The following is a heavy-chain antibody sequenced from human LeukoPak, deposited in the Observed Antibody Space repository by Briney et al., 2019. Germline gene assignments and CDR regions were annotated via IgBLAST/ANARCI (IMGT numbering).Heavy chain of an antibody. V-gene: IGHV3-23*01. D-gene: IGHD3-9*01. CDR2: ISGSGDFT. J-gene: IGHJ4*02. Sequence: GGSLRLSCAASGFTFSSYAMSWVRQAPGKGLEWVSSISGSGDFTSYYADSVKGRFTISRDNSKNTLYPQMNSLRAEDTAVYYCAKDQTGRYFDWFPPGDFWGQGTLVTVSS. CDR1: GFTFSSYA. CDR3: AKDQTGRYFDWFPPGDF.